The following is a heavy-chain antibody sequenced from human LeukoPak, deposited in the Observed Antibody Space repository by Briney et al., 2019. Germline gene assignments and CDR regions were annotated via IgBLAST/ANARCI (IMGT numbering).Heavy chain of an antibody. CDR1: GYTFTAYY. CDR2: INPNSGDT. CDR3: ARDNSVGDNAWWFDP. D-gene: IGHD1-26*01. Sequence: ASVKVSCKASGYTFTAYYMHWVRQAPGQGLEWMGWINPNSGDTNSAQKFQGRVTMTRDTSISTAYMELSRLRSDDTAIYYCARDNSVGDNAWWFDPWGQGTLVTVSS. J-gene: IGHJ5*02. V-gene: IGHV1-2*02.